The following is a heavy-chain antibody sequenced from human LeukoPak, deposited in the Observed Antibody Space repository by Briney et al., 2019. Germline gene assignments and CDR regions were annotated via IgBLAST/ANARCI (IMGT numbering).Heavy chain of an antibody. D-gene: IGHD6-19*01. J-gene: IGHJ4*02. Sequence: ASVKVSCKTSGYTFTGYFLSWVRQAPGQGLKWMGSINPNSGGTNCGQKFQDRVTLTRDTSIATAYMELSSLTSDDTAVYYCARVDASSLAVHYWGQGTLVTVSS. CDR1: GYTFTGYF. V-gene: IGHV1-2*02. CDR2: INPNSGGT. CDR3: ARVDASSLAVHY.